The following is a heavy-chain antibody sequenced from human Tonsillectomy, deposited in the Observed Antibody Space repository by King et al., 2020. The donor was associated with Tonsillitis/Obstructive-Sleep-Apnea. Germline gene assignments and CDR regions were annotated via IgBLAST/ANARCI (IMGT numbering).Heavy chain of an antibody. CDR3: ARLEMRVAAKAFEI. CDR1: GYTFTSYW. Sequence: VQLVQSGAEVKKPGESLKISCKGSGYTFTSYWINWVRQMPGKGLEWMGFIHPGDSDTRYSPSFQGQVTISADKSISPAYLQWSSLKASDTAMYYFARLEMRVAAKAFEIWGQGTMVTVSS. V-gene: IGHV5-51*01. D-gene: IGHD2-15*01. CDR2: IHPGDSDT. J-gene: IGHJ3*02.